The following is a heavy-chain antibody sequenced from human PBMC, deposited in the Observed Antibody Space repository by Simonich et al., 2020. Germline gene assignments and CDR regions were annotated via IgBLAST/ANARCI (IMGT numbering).Heavy chain of an antibody. Sequence: QVQLVQSGAEVKKPGASVKVSCKASGYTFTSYGISWVRQAPGQGLEWMGWIRAYNGNTNYAQKLKGRVTMTTDTSTSTAYMELRSLRSDDTAVYYCARDYDILTGYYPPDYWGQGTLVTVSS. V-gene: IGHV1-18*01. J-gene: IGHJ4*02. CDR3: ARDYDILTGYYPPDY. CDR1: GYTFTSYG. D-gene: IGHD3-9*01. CDR2: IRAYNGNT.